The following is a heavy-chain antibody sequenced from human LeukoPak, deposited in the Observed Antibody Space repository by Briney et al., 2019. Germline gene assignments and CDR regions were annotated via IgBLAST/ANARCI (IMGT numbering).Heavy chain of an antibody. CDR1: GFSFSNYA. Sequence: GGSLRLSCAASGFSFSNYAMHWVCQAPGKGLEWVAVISYDGSNKYYADSVKGRFTISRDNSKNTLYLQMNSMSGEDTAVYYSARDNYDGAGSYTATDSRGPGTLVTVSS. D-gene: IGHD3-10*01. CDR3: ARDNYDGAGSYTATDS. V-gene: IGHV3-30*04. J-gene: IGHJ4*02. CDR2: ISYDGSNK.